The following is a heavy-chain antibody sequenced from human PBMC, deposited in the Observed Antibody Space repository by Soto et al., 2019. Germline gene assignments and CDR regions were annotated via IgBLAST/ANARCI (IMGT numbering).Heavy chain of an antibody. V-gene: IGHV3-11*01. CDR2: ISGSGSIT. CDR3: ARGPNYYLWYFDY. CDR1: GFTFSDYY. D-gene: IGHD3-3*01. J-gene: IGHJ4*02. Sequence: QVQLVESGGGLVQPGGSLRLSCAASGFTFSDYYMSWFRQAPGKGLEWVSYISGSGSITHDADSVKGRFTISRDNAKNSLYLQMNSLRAEDTAIYYCARGPNYYLWYFDYWGQGALVTVSS.